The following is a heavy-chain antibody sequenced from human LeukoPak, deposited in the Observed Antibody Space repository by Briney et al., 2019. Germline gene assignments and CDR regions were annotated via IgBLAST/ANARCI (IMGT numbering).Heavy chain of an antibody. Sequence: GASVKVSCKASGGTFSSYAISWVRQAPGQGLEWMGRIIPILGIANYAQKFQGRVTITADKSTSTAYMELSSLRSEDTAVYYCAREGDGYNRGAFDISGQGTMVTVSS. CDR1: GGTFSSYA. D-gene: IGHD5-24*01. V-gene: IGHV1-69*04. J-gene: IGHJ3*02. CDR2: IIPILGIA. CDR3: AREGDGYNRGAFDI.